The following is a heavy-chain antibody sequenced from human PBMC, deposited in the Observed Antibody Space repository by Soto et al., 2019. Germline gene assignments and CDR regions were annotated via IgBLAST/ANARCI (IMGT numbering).Heavy chain of an antibody. D-gene: IGHD3-10*01. J-gene: IGHJ4*02. CDR3: AIVPQLCEVGSHYDY. CDR2: VWYDGSNE. CDR1: GFTFSIHG. V-gene: IGHV3-33*01. Sequence: QVQLVESGGGVVQPGRSLRLSCSASGFTFSIHGMHWVRQAPGKGLEWVSLVWYDGSNENYADSVKGRFTISRDNSKKTLYLEMNSLTAEDKAVYYCAIVPQLCEVGSHYDYWGPGNLVPVSS.